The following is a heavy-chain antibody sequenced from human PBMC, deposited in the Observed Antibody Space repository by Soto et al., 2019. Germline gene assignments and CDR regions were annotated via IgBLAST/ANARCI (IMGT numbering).Heavy chain of an antibody. CDR2: IIPIFGTA. CDR3: ARGRRITRHFDY. D-gene: IGHD3-10*01. CDR1: GGTFSSYA. Sequence: SVKVSCKASGGTFSSYAISWLRQAPGQGLEWMGGIIPIFGTANYAQKFQGRVTITADKSTSTAYMELSSLRSEDTAVYYCARGRRITRHFDYWGQGTLVTVSS. J-gene: IGHJ4*02. V-gene: IGHV1-69*06.